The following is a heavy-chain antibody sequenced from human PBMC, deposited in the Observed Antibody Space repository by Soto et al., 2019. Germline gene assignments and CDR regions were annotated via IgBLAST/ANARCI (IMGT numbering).Heavy chain of an antibody. D-gene: IGHD2-2*01. J-gene: IGHJ6*02. CDR3: GRQPGHCGSTTCFGYYSVDV. CDR1: GGPISRSSYS. Sequence: SEALSLTCSVSGGPISRSSYSWGWIRQPPGKGLEWIGTIYYSGSTHYNPSLEGRVAISADTPNNQLSLRLSSVTAADTAVYYCGRQPGHCGSTTCFGYYSVDVWGQGTTVT. CDR2: IYYSGST. V-gene: IGHV4-39*01.